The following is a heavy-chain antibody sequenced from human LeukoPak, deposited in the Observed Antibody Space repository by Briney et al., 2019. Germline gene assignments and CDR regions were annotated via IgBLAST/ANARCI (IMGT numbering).Heavy chain of an antibody. D-gene: IGHD3-16*01. CDR2: ISAYNGNT. J-gene: IGHJ4*02. CDR1: GNTFTSYD. V-gene: IGHV1-18*01. CDR3: AAMITFGGVMPY. Sequence: GASVKVSCKASGNTFTSYDINWVRQAPGQGLEWMGWISAYNGNTNYAQKLQGRVTMTTDTSTSTAYMELRSLRSDDTAVYYCAAMITFGGVMPYWGQGTLVTVSS.